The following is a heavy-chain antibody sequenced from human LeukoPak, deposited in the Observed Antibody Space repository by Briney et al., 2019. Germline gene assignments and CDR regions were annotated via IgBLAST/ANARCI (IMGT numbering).Heavy chain of an antibody. D-gene: IGHD3-10*02. CDR3: AELGITMIGGV. CDR2: IRSSGSTI. V-gene: IGHV3-48*04. Sequence: GGSLRLSCAASGFTFSSYSMNWVRQAPGKGLEWVSYIRSSGSTIYYADSVKGRFPISRDNAKNSLYLQMNSLRAEDTAVYYCAELGITMIGGVWGKGTTVTISS. CDR1: GFTFSSYS. J-gene: IGHJ6*04.